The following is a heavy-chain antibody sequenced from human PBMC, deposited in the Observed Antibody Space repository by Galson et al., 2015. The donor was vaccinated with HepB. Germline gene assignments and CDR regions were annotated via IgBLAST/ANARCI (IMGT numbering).Heavy chain of an antibody. CDR2: INHSGST. Sequence: SETLSLTCAVYGGSFSGYYWSWIRQPPGKGLEWIGEINHSGSTNYNPSLKSRVTISVDTSKNQFSLKLSSVTAADTAVYYCARPTSTAGNLQHWGQGTLVTVSS. J-gene: IGHJ1*01. D-gene: IGHD6-19*01. V-gene: IGHV4-34*01. CDR3: ARPTSTAGNLQH. CDR1: GGSFSGYY.